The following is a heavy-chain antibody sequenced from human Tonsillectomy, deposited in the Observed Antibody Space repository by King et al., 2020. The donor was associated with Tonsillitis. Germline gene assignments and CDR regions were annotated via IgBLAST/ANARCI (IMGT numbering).Heavy chain of an antibody. CDR1: GFTFSSYA. CDR2: ISGSGDST. D-gene: IGHD3-3*01. Sequence: EVQLLESGGGLVQPGGSLRLSCAASGFTFSSYAMSWVRQAPGKGLEWVSGISGSGDSTYYADSVKGRFTISRDNSKNTLYLQMNSLRAEDTAVYYCAKVFTYYDFWSGYFDYWGQGTLVTVSS. V-gene: IGHV3-23*01. J-gene: IGHJ4*02. CDR3: AKVFTYYDFWSGYFDY.